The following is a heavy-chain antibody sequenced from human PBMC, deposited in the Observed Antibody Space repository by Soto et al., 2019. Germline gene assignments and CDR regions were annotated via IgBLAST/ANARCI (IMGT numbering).Heavy chain of an antibody. D-gene: IGHD6-19*01. V-gene: IGHV2-5*02. CDR1: GFSLSTSGEG. J-gene: IGHJ4*02. CDR3: AHRGAVALFDY. CDR2: IYWDDDK. Sequence: QITLKESGPPLVKPTQTLTLTCTFSGFSLSTSGEGVGWIRQPPGEALEWLALIYWDDDKSYRPSLKRRLTIMKDIAKNQVVLTMTNMDPVDTATYYCAHRGAVALFDYWGQGTLVTVSS.